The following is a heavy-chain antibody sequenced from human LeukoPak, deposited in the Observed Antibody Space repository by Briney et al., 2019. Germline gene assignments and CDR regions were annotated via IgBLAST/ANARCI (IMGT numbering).Heavy chain of an antibody. Sequence: PGRSLRLSCAAPGFSFSSYGMHWVRQAPGKGLEWVANIKQAGAEINYLDSVKGRFTISRDDAKNSLYLHMNSLRVEDTAIYYCARGSRGVAESYFDNWGQGILVTVYS. J-gene: IGHJ4*02. V-gene: IGHV3-7*01. CDR1: GFSFSSYG. D-gene: IGHD3-10*01. CDR3: ARGSRGVAESYFDN. CDR2: IKQAGAEI.